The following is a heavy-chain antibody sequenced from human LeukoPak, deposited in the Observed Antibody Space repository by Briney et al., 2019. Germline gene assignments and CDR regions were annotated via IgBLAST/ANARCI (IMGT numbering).Heavy chain of an antibody. J-gene: IGHJ5*02. V-gene: IGHV4-59*01. D-gene: IGHD4-11*01. CDR2: IYYSGST. CDR3: ARKAPSTVTPDSWFDP. Sequence: SETLSLTCTVSGGSISSYYWTWIRQPPGKGLEWIGYIYYSGSTNYNPSLKSRVTISVDTSKNQFSLKLSSVTAADTAVYYCARKAPSTVTPDSWFDPWGQGTLVTVSS. CDR1: GGSISSYY.